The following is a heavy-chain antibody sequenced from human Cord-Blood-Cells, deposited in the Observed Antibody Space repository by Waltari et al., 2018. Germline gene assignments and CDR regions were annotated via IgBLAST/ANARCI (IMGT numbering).Heavy chain of an antibody. CDR3: ARGRKLGRRDFDL. J-gene: IGHJ2*01. CDR2: INHSGST. V-gene: IGHV4-34*01. D-gene: IGHD7-27*01. CDR1: GGSFSGYY. Sequence: QVQLQQWGAGLLKPSETLSLTCAVYGGSFSGYYWSWIRQPPGKGLEWIGEINHSGSTHYHPSLKSRVTISVDTSKNQFSLKLSSVTAADTAVYYCARGRKLGRRDFDLWGRGTLVTVSS.